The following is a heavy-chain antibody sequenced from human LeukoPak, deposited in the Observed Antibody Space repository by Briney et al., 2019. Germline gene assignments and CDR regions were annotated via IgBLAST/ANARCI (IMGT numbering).Heavy chain of an antibody. D-gene: IGHD3-16*02. J-gene: IGHJ4*02. CDR2: ISGSGGST. V-gene: IGHV3-23*01. CDR1: GFTFSSYA. CDR3: AKDTFIMITFGGVIVEPRDDY. Sequence: GGSLRLSCAASGFTFSSYAMSWVRQAPGKGLEWVSAISGSGGSTYYADSVKGRFTMSKDNSKNTLYLQMNRLRAEDTAVYYCAKDTFIMITFGGVIVEPRDDYWGQGTLVTVSS.